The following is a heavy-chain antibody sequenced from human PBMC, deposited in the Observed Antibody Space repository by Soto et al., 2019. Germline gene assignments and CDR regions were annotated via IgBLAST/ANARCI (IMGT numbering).Heavy chain of an antibody. Sequence: PGGSLRLSCAASGFTFSSYAMSWVRQAPGKGLEWVSAISGSGGSTYYADSVKGRFTISRDNSKNTLYLQMNSLRAEDTAVYYCAKEGRTYYSNPYYGMDVWGQGTTVTVSS. CDR1: GFTFSSYA. D-gene: IGHD4-4*01. V-gene: IGHV3-23*01. J-gene: IGHJ6*02. CDR2: ISGSGGST. CDR3: AKEGRTYYSNPYYGMDV.